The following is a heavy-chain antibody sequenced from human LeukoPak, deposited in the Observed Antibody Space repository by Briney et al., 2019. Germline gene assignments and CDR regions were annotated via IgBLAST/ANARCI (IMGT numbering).Heavy chain of an antibody. Sequence: ASVKVSCKVSGYTLTELSMHWVRQAPGKGLEWMGGFDPEDGETIYAQKFQGRVTMTEDTFTDTAYMELSSLRSEDTAVYYCATATTMVRVSRGAFDIWGQGTMVTVSS. CDR1: GYTLTELS. CDR2: FDPEDGET. D-gene: IGHD3-10*01. V-gene: IGHV1-24*01. J-gene: IGHJ3*02. CDR3: ATATTMVRVSRGAFDI.